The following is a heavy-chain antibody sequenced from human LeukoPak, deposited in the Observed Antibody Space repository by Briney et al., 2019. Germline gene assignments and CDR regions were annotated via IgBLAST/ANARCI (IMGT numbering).Heavy chain of an antibody. D-gene: IGHD2-2*01. CDR3: AKSKPPREYCSVTTCYAGFGAFDN. CDR1: GFTFSGYG. CDR2: TSYDGREK. J-gene: IGHJ3*02. V-gene: IGHV3-30*18. Sequence: GGSLRLSCAASGFTFSGYGMNWVRQAPGKGLEWVAITSYDGREKYYADSVKGRFTISRDNSKDTLYLQMNSLRPEDTAIYYCAKSKPPREYCSVTTCYAGFGAFDNWGQGTMVTVFS.